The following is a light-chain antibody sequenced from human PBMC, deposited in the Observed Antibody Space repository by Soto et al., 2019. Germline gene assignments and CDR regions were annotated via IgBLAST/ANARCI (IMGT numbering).Light chain of an antibody. Sequence: QSVLAQPASVSGSPGQSISISCTGTSSDVGSYNLVSWYRQYPGKAPKLMIYEGSKRPSGVSDRFSGSKSGNTASLTISGPQAEDEADYYCSSYAGTDTYVFGSGTKV. CDR2: EGS. J-gene: IGLJ1*01. CDR3: SSYAGTDTYV. CDR1: SSDVGSYNL. V-gene: IGLV2-23*01.